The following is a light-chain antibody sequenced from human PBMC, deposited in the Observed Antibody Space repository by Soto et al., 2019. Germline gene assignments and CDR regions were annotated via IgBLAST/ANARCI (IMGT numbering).Light chain of an antibody. J-gene: IGLJ1*01. CDR1: SSDVGSYNC. CDR2: DVN. CDR3: SSYAGTHVV. Sequence: QSALTQPPSVSGSPGQSVTISCTGTSSDVGSYNCVSWYQQPPGTAPKLMIYDVNQRPSGVPDRFSGSKSGNTASLTVSGLQAEDEADYYCSSYAGTHVVFGTGTKVTVL. V-gene: IGLV2-8*01.